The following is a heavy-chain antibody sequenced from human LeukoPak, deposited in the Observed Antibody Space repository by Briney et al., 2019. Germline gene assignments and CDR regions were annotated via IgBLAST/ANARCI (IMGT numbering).Heavy chain of an antibody. CDR3: ARSSGVVIHNWFDP. J-gene: IGHJ5*02. D-gene: IGHD3-3*01. V-gene: IGHV4-39*01. Sequence: TPSETLSLTCTVSGGSIRGSSYYWVWIRQPPGKGLEWIGTIYYSGSTYYNPSLKSRVTISADTSKNQLSLKVRSVTAADTAVYYCARSSGVVIHNWFDPWGQGTLVTVSS. CDR2: IYYSGST. CDR1: GGSIRGSSYY.